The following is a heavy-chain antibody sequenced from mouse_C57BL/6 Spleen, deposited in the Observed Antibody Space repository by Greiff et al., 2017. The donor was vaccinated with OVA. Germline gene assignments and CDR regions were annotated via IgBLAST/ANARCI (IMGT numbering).Heavy chain of an antibody. CDR2: IFPGSGST. J-gene: IGHJ2*01. D-gene: IGHD1-1*01. Sequence: VQLQQSGPELVKPGASVKISCKASGYTFTDYYINWVKQRPGQGLEWIGWIFPGSGSTYYNEKFKGKATLTVDKSSSTAYMLLSSLTSEDSAVYFCARSAYYYGSSYNFDDWGQGTTLTVSS. V-gene: IGHV1-75*01. CDR3: ARSAYYYGSSYNFDD. CDR1: GYTFTDYY.